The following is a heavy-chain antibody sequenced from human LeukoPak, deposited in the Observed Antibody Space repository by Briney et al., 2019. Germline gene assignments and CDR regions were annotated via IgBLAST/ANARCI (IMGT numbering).Heavy chain of an antibody. V-gene: IGHV3-43*01. Sequence: GGSLRLSCAASGFTFSSYAMSWVRQAPGKGLEWVSLISWDGGSTYYADSVKGRFTISRGNSKNSLYLQMNSLRTEDTALYYCAKDRYDILTGYQYGMDVWGQGTTVTVSS. CDR1: GFTFSSYA. D-gene: IGHD3-9*01. J-gene: IGHJ6*02. CDR3: AKDRYDILTGYQYGMDV. CDR2: ISWDGGST.